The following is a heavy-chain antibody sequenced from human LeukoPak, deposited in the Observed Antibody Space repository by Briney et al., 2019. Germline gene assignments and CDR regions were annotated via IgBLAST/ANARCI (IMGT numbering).Heavy chain of an antibody. Sequence: SETLSLTCVVYGGSFSGYSWSWIRQPSGKGLEWIGEINHSGSTNYNPSLKSRVTISVDTSKNQFSLKLSSVTAADTAVYYCARGAHYDFWSGSILGGNWFDPWGQGTLVTVSS. V-gene: IGHV4-34*01. CDR1: GGSFSGYS. D-gene: IGHD3-3*01. J-gene: IGHJ5*02. CDR3: ARGAHYDFWSGSILGGNWFDP. CDR2: INHSGST.